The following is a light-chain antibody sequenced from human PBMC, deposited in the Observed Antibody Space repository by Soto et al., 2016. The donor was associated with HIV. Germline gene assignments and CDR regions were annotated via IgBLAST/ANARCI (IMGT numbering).Light chain of an antibody. Sequence: DIQLTQSPSFLSASVGDRVTITCRASQGISSYLAWYQQKPGKAPKLLIYAASTLQSGVPSRFSGSGSGTEFTLTISSLQPEDFATYYCQQFGNNPYTFGQGTKLEIK. CDR3: QQFGNNPYT. CDR2: AAS. CDR1: QGISSY. V-gene: IGKV1-9*01. J-gene: IGKJ2*01.